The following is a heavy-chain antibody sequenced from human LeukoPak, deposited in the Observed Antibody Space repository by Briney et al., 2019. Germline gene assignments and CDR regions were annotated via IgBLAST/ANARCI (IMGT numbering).Heavy chain of an antibody. CDR3: ARDGQWLAWADTQQAQIDY. D-gene: IGHD6-19*01. V-gene: IGHV3-23*01. CDR2: VGSDNKP. Sequence: GGSLRLSCEASGFTFGAYAMTWVRQAPGKGLEWVSSVGSDNKPHYSESVKGRFAISRDNSKSMLFLQLNSLRAEDTALYYCARDGQWLAWADTQQAQIDYWGQGTLVTVSS. CDR1: GFTFGAYA. J-gene: IGHJ4*02.